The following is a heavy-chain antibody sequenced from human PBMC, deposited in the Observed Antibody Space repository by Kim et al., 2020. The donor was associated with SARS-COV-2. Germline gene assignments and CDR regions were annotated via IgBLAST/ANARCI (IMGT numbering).Heavy chain of an antibody. Sequence: GGSLRLSCAASGFTFSSYGMHWVRQAPGKGLEWVAVISYDGSNKYYADSVKGRFTISRDNSKNTLYLQMNSLRAEDTAVYYCAKDLREFQWLVFNFDYWGQGTLVTVSS. J-gene: IGHJ4*02. CDR1: GFTFSSYG. V-gene: IGHV3-30*18. D-gene: IGHD6-19*01. CDR3: AKDLREFQWLVFNFDY. CDR2: ISYDGSNK.